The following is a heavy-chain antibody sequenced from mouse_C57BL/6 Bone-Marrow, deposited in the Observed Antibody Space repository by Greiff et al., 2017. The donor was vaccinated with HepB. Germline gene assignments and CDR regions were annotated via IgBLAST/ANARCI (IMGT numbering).Heavy chain of an antibody. Sequence: VQVVESGAELVKPGASVKLSCKASGYTFTEYTIHWVKQRSGQGLEWIGWFYPGSGSIKYNEKFKDKATLTADKSSSIVYMELSRLTSEDSAVYFCARHGERAYDGYPWFAYWGQGTLVTVSA. V-gene: IGHV1-62-2*01. J-gene: IGHJ3*01. CDR1: GYTFTEYT. CDR2: FYPGSGSI. CDR3: ARHGERAYDGYPWFAY. D-gene: IGHD2-3*01.